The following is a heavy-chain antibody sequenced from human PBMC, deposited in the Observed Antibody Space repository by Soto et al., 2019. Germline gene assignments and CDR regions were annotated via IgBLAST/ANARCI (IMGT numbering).Heavy chain of an antibody. V-gene: IGHV4-39*01. CDR3: AQIRDVLVAANLYYYDMDV. Sequence: QLQLQESGPGLVKPSETLSLTCTVSGGSISSSSYYWGWIRQPPGKGLEWIGSIYYSGSTYYNPSLKCRVTISVDTCKIQFSLTLSSVTAADTAVYYCAQIRDVLVAANLYYYDMDVWGKGTTVTVCS. D-gene: IGHD2-15*01. CDR1: GGSISSSSYY. CDR2: IYYSGST. J-gene: IGHJ6*03.